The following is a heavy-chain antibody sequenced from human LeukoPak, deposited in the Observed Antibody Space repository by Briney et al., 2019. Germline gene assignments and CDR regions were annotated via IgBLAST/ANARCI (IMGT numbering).Heavy chain of an antibody. D-gene: IGHD6-13*01. J-gene: IGHJ6*02. CDR2: IKSKTDGGTT. V-gene: IGHV3-15*01. CDR1: GFTFSNAW. CDR3: TTEIFRHSSWYVLGYYYGMGV. Sequence: GSLRLSCAASGFTFSNAWMSWVRQAPGKGLEWVGRIKSKTDGGTTDYAAPVKGRFTISRDDSKNTLYLQMNSLKTEDTAVYYCTTEIFRHSSWYVLGYYYGMGVWGQGTTVTVSS.